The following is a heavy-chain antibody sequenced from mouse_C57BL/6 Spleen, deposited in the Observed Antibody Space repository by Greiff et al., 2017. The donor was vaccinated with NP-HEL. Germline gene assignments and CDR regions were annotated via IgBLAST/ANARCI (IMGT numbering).Heavy chain of an antibody. V-gene: IGHV1-75*01. J-gene: IGHJ4*01. Sequence: VQLQQSGPELVKPGASVKISCKASGYTFTDYYINWVKQRPGQGLEWIGWIFPGSGSTYYNEKFKGKATLTVDKSSSTAYMLLSSLTSEDSAVYFCARIYYGSSYEIYYAMDYWGQGTSVTVSS. D-gene: IGHD1-1*01. CDR2: IFPGSGST. CDR1: GYTFTDYY. CDR3: ARIYYGSSYEIYYAMDY.